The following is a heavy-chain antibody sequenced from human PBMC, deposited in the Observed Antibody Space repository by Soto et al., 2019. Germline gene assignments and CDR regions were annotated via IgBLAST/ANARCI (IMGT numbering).Heavy chain of an antibody. J-gene: IGHJ5*02. V-gene: IGHV4-39*02. D-gene: IGHD3-22*01. CDR2: IYYSGTT. CDR3: ARSNSGYYKWFDP. CDR1: GDSISSSNYY. Sequence: HLQLQESGPGLVKPSETLSLTCTVSGDSISSSNYYWGWIRQPPGKGLEWIAYIYYSGTTYCNPSLTSRAAISVDTSKNHFSLKLSSVTAADTAIYYCARSNSGYYKWFDPWGQGTLVTVSS.